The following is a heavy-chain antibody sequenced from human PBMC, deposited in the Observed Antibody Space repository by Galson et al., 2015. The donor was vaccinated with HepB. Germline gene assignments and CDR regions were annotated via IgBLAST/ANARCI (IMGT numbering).Heavy chain of an antibody. CDR2: ISGSGGST. J-gene: IGHJ6*02. Sequence: SLRLSCAASGFTFSNSAMSWARQAPGKGLAWVSTISGSGGSTYYADSVKGRFSISRDNSKNTLYLQMNSLRAEDTAVYYCASSRRRLQLSFYDYGMDVWGQGTTVTVSS. CDR3: ASSRRRLQLSFYDYGMDV. D-gene: IGHD5-24*01. V-gene: IGHV3-23*01. CDR1: GFTFSNSA.